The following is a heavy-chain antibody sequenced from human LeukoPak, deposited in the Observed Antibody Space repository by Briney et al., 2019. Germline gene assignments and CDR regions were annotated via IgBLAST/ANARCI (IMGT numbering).Heavy chain of an antibody. J-gene: IGHJ6*02. Sequence: ASVTVSCTASGYTFTSYDINWVRQATGQGLEWMGWMNPNSGNTGYAQKFQGRVTMTRNTSISTAYMELSSLRSEDTAVYYCARSSSGSYPLYYYYGMDVWGQGTTVTVSS. CDR2: MNPNSGNT. CDR1: GYTFTSYD. CDR3: ARSSSGSYPLYYYYGMDV. V-gene: IGHV1-8*01. D-gene: IGHD1-26*01.